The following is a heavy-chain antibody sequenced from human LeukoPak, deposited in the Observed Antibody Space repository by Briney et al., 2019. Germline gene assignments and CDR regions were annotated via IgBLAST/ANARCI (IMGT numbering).Heavy chain of an antibody. Sequence: PGGSLRLSCAASGFTFSNYAMSWVRQAPGKGLEWVSAIGGSGGGTYYADSVKGRFTISRDKSKNTLYLQMNSLRAEDTAVYYCAKSYYGSGGYAYFDPWGQGTLVTVSS. J-gene: IGHJ5*02. V-gene: IGHV3-23*01. CDR1: GFTFSNYA. CDR2: IGGSGGGT. D-gene: IGHD3-10*01. CDR3: AKSYYGSGGYAYFDP.